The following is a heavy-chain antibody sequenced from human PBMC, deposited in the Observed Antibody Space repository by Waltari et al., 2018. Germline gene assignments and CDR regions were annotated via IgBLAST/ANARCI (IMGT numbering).Heavy chain of an antibody. Sequence: EVQLVESGGGLVQPGGSLRLSCAVSGFTFCSYWMHWVRQAPGKGLVWVSRITPDGSKINYADSVGGRFTISRDNAKNTLYLQMDSLRAEDTALYYCALDFGGNEDYWGQGILVTVSS. CDR2: ITPDGSKI. J-gene: IGHJ4*02. CDR3: ALDFGGNEDY. D-gene: IGHD1-1*01. V-gene: IGHV3-74*01. CDR1: GFTFCSYW.